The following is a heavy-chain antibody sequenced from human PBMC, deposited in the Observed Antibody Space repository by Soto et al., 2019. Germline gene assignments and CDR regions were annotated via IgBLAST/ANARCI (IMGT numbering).Heavy chain of an antibody. D-gene: IGHD4-17*01. V-gene: IGHV3-23*01. J-gene: IGHJ3*02. CDR3: AKDSFITDYGDTKFDAFDI. Sequence: GGSLRLSCAASGFTFSSYAMSWVRQAPGKGLEWVSAISGSGGSTYYADSVKGRFTISRDNSKNTLYLQMNSLRAEDTAVYYCAKDSFITDYGDTKFDAFDIWGQGTMVTVSS. CDR2: ISGSGGST. CDR1: GFTFSSYA.